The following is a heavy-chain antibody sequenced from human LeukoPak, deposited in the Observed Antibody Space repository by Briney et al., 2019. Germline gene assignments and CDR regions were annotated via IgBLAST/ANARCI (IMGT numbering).Heavy chain of an antibody. CDR3: ARAGDYGDLGPFDP. J-gene: IGHJ5*02. CDR2: IYHSGST. D-gene: IGHD4-17*01. Sequence: SETLSLTCAVYGGSFSGYYWSWIRQPPGKGLEWIGEIYHSGSTNYNPSLKSRVTISVDKSKNQFSLKLSSVTAADTAVYYCARAGDYGDLGPFDPWGQGTLVTVSS. CDR1: GGSFSGYY. V-gene: IGHV4-34*01.